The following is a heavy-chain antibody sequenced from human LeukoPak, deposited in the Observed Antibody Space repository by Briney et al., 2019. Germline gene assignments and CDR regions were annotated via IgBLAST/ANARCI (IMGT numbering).Heavy chain of an antibody. Sequence: GGSLRLSCAASGFTFSSYAMHWVRQAPGKGLEWVAVISYDGRNKYYADSVKRRFTIARDNSKNTLYLQMNSLRAEDTAVYYCARKYCRGGSCYSAPFDYWGQGTLVTVSS. D-gene: IGHD2-15*01. CDR1: GFTFSSYA. V-gene: IGHV3-30*04. CDR2: ISYDGRNK. CDR3: ARKYCRGGSCYSAPFDY. J-gene: IGHJ4*02.